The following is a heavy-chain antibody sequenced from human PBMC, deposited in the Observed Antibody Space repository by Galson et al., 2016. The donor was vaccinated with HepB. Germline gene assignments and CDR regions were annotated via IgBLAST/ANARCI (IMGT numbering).Heavy chain of an antibody. D-gene: IGHD1-26*01. Sequence: SLRLSRAASGFSFNTYSMHWVRQAPGKGLEWVAAITSAGDKQYYTDSVRGRFTISRDNSNDMMYLQMNRLRPEDTSVYYCARDAMGRGSGSYSAFDYWGQGTLVAVSS. V-gene: IGHV3-30*04. CDR1: GFSFNTYS. CDR2: ITSAGDKQ. J-gene: IGHJ4*02. CDR3: ARDAMGRGSGSYSAFDY.